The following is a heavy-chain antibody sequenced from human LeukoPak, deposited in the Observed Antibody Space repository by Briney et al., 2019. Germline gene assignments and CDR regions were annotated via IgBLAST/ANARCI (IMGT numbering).Heavy chain of an antibody. CDR1: GGSISSGAYY. CDR2: IYYSGNT. D-gene: IGHD2-2*01. CDR3: AGCGCYAGPCNY. V-gene: IGHV4-31*03. J-gene: IGHJ4*02. Sequence: SQTLSLTCTVSGGSISSGAYYWSWIRQHPGEGLEWIGYIYYSGNTYYSPSLTSRVTISIDTSKNQISLKLNSVTAADTGMYYCAGCGCYAGPCNYWGQGTQVTVSS.